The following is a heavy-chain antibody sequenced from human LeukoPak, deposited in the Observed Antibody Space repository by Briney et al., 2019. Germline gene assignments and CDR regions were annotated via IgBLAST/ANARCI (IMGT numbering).Heavy chain of an antibody. CDR3: ARAGSVVVPAAIRAFDI. V-gene: IGHV4-31*03. Sequence: PSQTLSLTCTVSGGSISSGGYYWSWIRQHPGKGLEWIGYIYYSGSTYYNPSLKSRVTISVDTSKNQFSLKLSSVTAADTAVYYCARAGSVVVPAAIRAFDIWGQGTTVTVSS. CDR2: IYYSGST. CDR1: GGSISSGGYY. J-gene: IGHJ3*02. D-gene: IGHD2-2*02.